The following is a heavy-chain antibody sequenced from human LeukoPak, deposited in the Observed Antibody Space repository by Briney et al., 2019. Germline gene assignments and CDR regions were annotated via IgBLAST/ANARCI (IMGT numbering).Heavy chain of an antibody. D-gene: IGHD3-9*01. CDR3: AKDQGHVLRYFDWFGNYYMDV. CDR1: GFTFSSYA. V-gene: IGHV3-23*01. CDR2: ISGSGGST. J-gene: IGHJ6*03. Sequence: PGGSPRLSCAASGFTFSSYAMSWVRQAPGKGLEWVSAISGSGGSTYYADSVKGRFTISRDNSKNTLYLQMNSLRAEDTAVYYCAKDQGHVLRYFDWFGNYYMDVWGKGTTVTVSS.